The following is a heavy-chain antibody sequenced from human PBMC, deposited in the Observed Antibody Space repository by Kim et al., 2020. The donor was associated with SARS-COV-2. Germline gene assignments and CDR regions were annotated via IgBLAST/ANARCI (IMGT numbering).Heavy chain of an antibody. D-gene: IGHD4-17*01. CDR3: ARAGTVTTYVNWFDP. CDR2: IYHSGRT. J-gene: IGHJ5*02. V-gene: IGHV4-30-2*01. Sequence: SETLSLTCAVSGGSISSAGYSWSWIRQPPGKGLERIGYIYHSGRTYYNPSLKSRVTISVDKSKNQFSLKVTSVTAADTAVYYCARAGTVTTYVNWFDPWGQGTLVTVSS. CDR1: GGSISSAGYS.